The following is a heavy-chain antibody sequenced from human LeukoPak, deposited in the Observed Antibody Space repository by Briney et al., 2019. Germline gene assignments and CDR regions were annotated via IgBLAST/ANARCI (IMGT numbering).Heavy chain of an antibody. V-gene: IGHV6-1*01. CDR3: ARDADSSNEWGPFDP. CDR2: IYYRSEGSS. J-gene: IGHJ5*02. Sequence: SHTLSLTCAISGDSFSSSASWNWISHSPSGSLERLGRIYYRSEGSSDYAASVKSRITINADTSKNQFSLQLSTGIPEDTAVYYCARDADSSNEWGPFDPWGQRTQVTVSS. CDR1: GDSFSSSAS. D-gene: IGHD1-1*01.